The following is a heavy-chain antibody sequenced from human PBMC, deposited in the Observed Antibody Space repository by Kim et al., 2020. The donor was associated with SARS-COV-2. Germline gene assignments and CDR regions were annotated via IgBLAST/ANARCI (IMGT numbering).Heavy chain of an antibody. CDR1: GFTFRNHG. J-gene: IGHJ6*02. CDR3: ARDGQSLAPYALDV. V-gene: IGHV3-33*01. CDR2: IWYDGSET. D-gene: IGHD1-26*01. Sequence: GGSLRLSCAASGFTFRNHGMHWVRHAPGKGLERVAFIWYDGSETEYADSVKRRFSISRDNAKNTVFLQMNSLGTEDTALYYCARDGQSLAPYALDVWGQGTTVTVSS.